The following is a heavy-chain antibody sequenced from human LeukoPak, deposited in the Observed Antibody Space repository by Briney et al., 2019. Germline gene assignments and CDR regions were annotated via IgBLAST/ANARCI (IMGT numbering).Heavy chain of an antibody. CDR1: GGSISSSSYY. Sequence: PSETLSLTCTVSGGSISSSSYYWGWIRQPPGKGLEWIGSIYYSGSTYYNPSLKSRVTISADTSKNQFSLKLSSVTAADTAVYYCARVRSDIDYWGQGTLVTVSS. CDR3: ARVRSDIDY. J-gene: IGHJ4*02. V-gene: IGHV4-39*01. CDR2: IYYSGST.